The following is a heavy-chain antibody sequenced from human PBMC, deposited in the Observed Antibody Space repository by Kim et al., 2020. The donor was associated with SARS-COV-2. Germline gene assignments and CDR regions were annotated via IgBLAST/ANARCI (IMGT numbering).Heavy chain of an antibody. CDR2: IRRQANGGTT. Sequence: GGSLRLSCTASGFTFGDYDMSWVRQAPGKGLEWVGFIRRQANGGTTGYAASVKGRFTISRDDSKSIAYLQMNSLGTEDTAVYYCTRTGRHYGMDVWGQGTTVTVSS. CDR3: TRTGRHYGMDV. J-gene: IGHJ6*02. V-gene: IGHV3-49*04. D-gene: IGHD3-9*01. CDR1: GFTFGDYD.